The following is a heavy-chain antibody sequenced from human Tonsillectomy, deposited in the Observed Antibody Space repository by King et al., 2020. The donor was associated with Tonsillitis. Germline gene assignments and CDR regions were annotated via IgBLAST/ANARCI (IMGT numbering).Heavy chain of an antibody. J-gene: IGHJ4*02. Sequence: VQLVQSGGGLVQPGGSLRLSCAASGVTFNNYYMNWVRQAPGKGLEWVSYIRSSGRTIYDADSVKGRYTIYRDNAKNPLYLQMNSLRAEDTAVYYCARDEGVRLSQPGFDCWGQGTLVTVSS. V-gene: IGHV3-48*03. D-gene: IGHD1-1*01. CDR3: ARDEGVRLSQPGFDC. CDR1: GVTFNNYY. CDR2: IRSSGRTI.